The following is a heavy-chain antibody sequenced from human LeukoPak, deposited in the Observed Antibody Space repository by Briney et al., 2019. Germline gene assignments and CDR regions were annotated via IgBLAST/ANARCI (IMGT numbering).Heavy chain of an antibody. J-gene: IGHJ4*02. CDR3: ARDRGYDSSGDLVY. V-gene: IGHV3-33*01. CDR1: GFTVSSYG. Sequence: PGGSLRLSCAASGFTVSSYGMHWVRQAPGKGLEWVAVIWYDGSNKYYADSVKGRFTISRDNSKNTLYLQMNSLRAEDTAVYYCARDRGYDSSGDLVYWGQGTLVTVSS. CDR2: IWYDGSNK. D-gene: IGHD3-22*01.